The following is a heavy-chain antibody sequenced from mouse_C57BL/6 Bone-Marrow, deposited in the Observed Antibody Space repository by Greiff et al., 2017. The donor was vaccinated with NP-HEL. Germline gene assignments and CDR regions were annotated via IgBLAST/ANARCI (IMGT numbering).Heavy chain of an antibody. J-gene: IGHJ4*01. D-gene: IGHD2-3*01. CDR2: ISSGSSTI. Sequence: EVQRVESGGGLVKPGGSLKLSCAASGFTFSDYGMHWVRQAPEKGLEWVAYISSGSSTIYYADTVKGRFTISRDNAKNTLFLQMTSLRSEDTAMYYCARPGLYDGYLYAMDYWGQGTSGTVSS. V-gene: IGHV5-17*01. CDR3: ARPGLYDGYLYAMDY. CDR1: GFTFSDYG.